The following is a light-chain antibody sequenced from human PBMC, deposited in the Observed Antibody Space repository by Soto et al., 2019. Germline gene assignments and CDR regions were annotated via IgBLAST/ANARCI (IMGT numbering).Light chain of an antibody. CDR3: KSYAGSNTYV. J-gene: IGLJ1*01. CDR2: EVV. CDR1: KSDIGVYDF. Sequence: VLTQPPSASGSPGQSVTISCTGTKSDIGVYDFVSWYQHHPGKAPRLIIYEVVQRPSGVPDRFSGSKSGNTASLTVSGPQAADEADYFCKSYAGSNTYVFGSGTRSPS. V-gene: IGLV2-8*01.